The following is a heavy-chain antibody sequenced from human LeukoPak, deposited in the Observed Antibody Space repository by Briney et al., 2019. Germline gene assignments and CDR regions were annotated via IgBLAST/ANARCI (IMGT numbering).Heavy chain of an antibody. CDR3: ARQDIVVVPAAYYYYYMDV. Sequence: SETLSLTCAVYGGSFSGYYWSWIRQPPGKGLEWIGEINHSGSTNYNPSLKSRVTISVDTSKNQFSLKLSSVTAADTAVYYCARQDIVVVPAAYYYYYMDVWGKGTTVTVSS. D-gene: IGHD2-2*01. J-gene: IGHJ6*03. CDR2: INHSGST. V-gene: IGHV4-34*01. CDR1: GGSFSGYY.